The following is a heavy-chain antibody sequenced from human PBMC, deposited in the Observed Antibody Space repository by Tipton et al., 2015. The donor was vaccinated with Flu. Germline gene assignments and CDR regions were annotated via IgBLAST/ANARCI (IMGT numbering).Heavy chain of an antibody. V-gene: IGHV1-2*06. CDR2: INPSSGGP. CDR3: ARVGTWNDLAY. CDR1: GYTFTGYF. D-gene: IGHD1-1*01. Sequence: QLVQSGPEVKKSGASVRVSCKTSGYTFTGYFIHWVRQAPGQGLEWMGRINPSSGGPNYAQNFQGRVTMTRDTSITTAYVELSRLGSNDTAVYYCARVGTWNDLAYWGQETLFSVSP. J-gene: IGHJ4*02.